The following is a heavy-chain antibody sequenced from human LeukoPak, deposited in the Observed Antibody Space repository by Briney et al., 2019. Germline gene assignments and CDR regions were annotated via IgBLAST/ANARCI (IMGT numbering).Heavy chain of an antibody. Sequence: KTSETLSLTCTVSGGSISSYYWSWIRQPPGKGLEWIGYIYYSGGTNYNPSLKSRVTISVDTSKNQFSLKLSSVTAADTAVYYCARARSSGWLPRPRYYFDYWGQGTLVTVSS. CDR3: ARARSSGWLPRPRYYFDY. J-gene: IGHJ4*02. CDR2: IYYSGGT. CDR1: GGSISSYY. V-gene: IGHV4-59*01. D-gene: IGHD6-19*01.